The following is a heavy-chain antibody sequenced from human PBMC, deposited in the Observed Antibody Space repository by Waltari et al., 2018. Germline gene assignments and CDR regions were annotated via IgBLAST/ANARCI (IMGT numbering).Heavy chain of an antibody. CDR2: IIPIFGKA. CDR3: ARVASGYYYGSGSYYFDY. D-gene: IGHD3-10*01. CDR1: GGTFSSYA. J-gene: IGHJ4*02. Sequence: QVQLVQSGAEVKKPGSSVKVSCKASGGTFSSYAISWVRQAPGQGLEWMGGIIPIFGKANYAQKFQGRVTITADESTSTAYMELSSLRSEDTAVYYCARVASGYYYGSGSYYFDYWGQGTLVTVSS. V-gene: IGHV1-69*12.